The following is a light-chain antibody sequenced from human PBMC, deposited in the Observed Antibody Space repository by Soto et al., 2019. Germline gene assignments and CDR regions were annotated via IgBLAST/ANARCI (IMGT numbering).Light chain of an antibody. J-gene: IGKJ5*01. Sequence: AIQLTQSPSSLSASVGDRVSITCRASQGISSAIAWYQHKPGKPPKILIYDASSLQSGVPSRFSGSESGTECTLTISSLQPEDFATYYCQQLKSYPFTFGQGTRLEIK. CDR1: QGISSA. CDR2: DAS. V-gene: IGKV1-13*02. CDR3: QQLKSYPFT.